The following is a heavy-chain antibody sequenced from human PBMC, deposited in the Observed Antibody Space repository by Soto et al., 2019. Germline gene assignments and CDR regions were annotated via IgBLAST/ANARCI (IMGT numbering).Heavy chain of an antibody. D-gene: IGHD2-21*02. CDR2: INPSGGST. Sequence: ASVKVSCKASGYTFTSYYMHWVRQAPGQGLEWMGIINPSGGSTSYAQKFQGRVTMTRDTSTSTVYMELSSLRSEDTAVYYCARVYCGGDCYSDLYYYYYGMDVSGPGTPVTVYS. CDR1: GYTFTSYY. CDR3: ARVYCGGDCYSDLYYYYYGMDV. J-gene: IGHJ6*02. V-gene: IGHV1-46*01.